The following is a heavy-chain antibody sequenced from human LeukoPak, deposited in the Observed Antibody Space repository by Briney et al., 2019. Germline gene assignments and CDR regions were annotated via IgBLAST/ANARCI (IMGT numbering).Heavy chain of an antibody. Sequence: ASVKVSCKASGYTFTSYGISWVRQAPGQGLEWMGWISAYNGNTNYAQKLQGRVTMTTDTSTSTAYMKLRSLRSDDTAVYYCARDHYGDEYFQHWGQGTLVTVSS. CDR3: ARDHYGDEYFQH. J-gene: IGHJ1*01. CDR1: GYTFTSYG. V-gene: IGHV1-18*01. CDR2: ISAYNGNT. D-gene: IGHD4-17*01.